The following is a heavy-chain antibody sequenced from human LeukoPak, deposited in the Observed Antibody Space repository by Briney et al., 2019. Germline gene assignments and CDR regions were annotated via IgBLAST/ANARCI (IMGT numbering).Heavy chain of an antibody. CDR3: ATGIAAAGPSYFQH. J-gene: IGHJ1*01. CDR1: GFTFSSYA. Sequence: GGSLRLSCAASGFTFSSYAMSWVRQAPGKGLEWASAISGSGGSTYYADSVKGRFTISRDNSKNTLYLQMNSLRAEDTAVYYCATGIAAAGPSYFQHWGQGTLVTVSS. D-gene: IGHD6-13*01. CDR2: ISGSGGST. V-gene: IGHV3-23*01.